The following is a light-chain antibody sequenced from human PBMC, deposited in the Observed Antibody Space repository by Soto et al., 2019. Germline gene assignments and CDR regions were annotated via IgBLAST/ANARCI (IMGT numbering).Light chain of an antibody. J-gene: IGKJ1*01. V-gene: IGKV1-17*01. CDR2: ATS. CDR3: LQHNTYPRT. CDR1: QGIGTD. Sequence: DIQMTQSPSSLSASVGDRVTITCRASQGIGTDLGWYQQKPGKAPKRLIYATSSLQSGVPPRVSGSGSGTEFTLTISSLQPEDFATYFCLQHNTYPRTFGQGTNVEIK.